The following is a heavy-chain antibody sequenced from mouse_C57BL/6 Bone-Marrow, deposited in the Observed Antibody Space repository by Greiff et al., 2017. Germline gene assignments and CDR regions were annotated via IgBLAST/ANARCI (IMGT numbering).Heavy chain of an antibody. D-gene: IGHD1-1*01. CDR2: IDPSDSYT. J-gene: IGHJ2*01. CDR3: ARVVHYDSSSYDYFDY. V-gene: IGHV1-59*01. Sequence: QVQLQQPGAELVRPGTSVKLSCKASGYTFTSYWMHWVKQRPGQGLEWIGVIDPSDSYTNYNQKFKGKATLTVDTSSSTAYMQLSSLTSEDSAVFYCARVVHYDSSSYDYFDYWGQGTTLTGSS. CDR1: GYTFTSYW.